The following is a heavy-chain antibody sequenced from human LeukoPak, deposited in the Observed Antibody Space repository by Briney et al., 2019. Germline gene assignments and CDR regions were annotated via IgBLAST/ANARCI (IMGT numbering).Heavy chain of an antibody. J-gene: IGHJ4*02. Sequence: GGSLTLSCAASGFTFSGSAMHWVRQASGKGLEWVGRIRSKANSYATAYAASVKGRFTISRNDSKNTAYLQMNSLKTEDTAVYYCTTQRDGYNSHWGQGTLVTVSS. CDR3: TTQRDGYNSH. CDR2: IRSKANSYAT. D-gene: IGHD5-24*01. V-gene: IGHV3-73*01. CDR1: GFTFSGSA.